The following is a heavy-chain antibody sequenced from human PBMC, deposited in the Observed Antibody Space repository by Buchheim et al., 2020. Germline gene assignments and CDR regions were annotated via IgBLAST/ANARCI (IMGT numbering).Heavy chain of an antibody. Sequence: QVQLVQSGAEVKKPGASVKVSCKASGYTFTSYDINWVRQATGQGLEWMGWMNPNSGNTGYAQKFQGRVTMTRNTSISTAYMELSSLRTEDTAVYYCARGAGGQLYDILTGYRRYPADPWGQGTL. D-gene: IGHD3-9*01. CDR1: GYTFTSYD. CDR2: MNPNSGNT. J-gene: IGHJ5*02. CDR3: ARGAGGQLYDILTGYRRYPADP. V-gene: IGHV1-8*01.